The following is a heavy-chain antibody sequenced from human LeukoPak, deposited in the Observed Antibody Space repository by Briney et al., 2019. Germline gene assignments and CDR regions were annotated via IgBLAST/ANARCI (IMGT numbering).Heavy chain of an antibody. V-gene: IGHV1-18*01. CDR1: GYTFTSYG. CDR2: ISAYNGNT. J-gene: IGHJ4*02. Sequence: ASVKASCKASGYTFTSYGISWVRQAPGQGLEWRGWISAYNGNTNYAQKLQGRVAMTTDTSTSTAYMELRSLRSDDTAVYYCARDKKLDPYYFDYWGQGTLVTVSS. D-gene: IGHD1-1*01. CDR3: ARDKKLDPYYFDY.